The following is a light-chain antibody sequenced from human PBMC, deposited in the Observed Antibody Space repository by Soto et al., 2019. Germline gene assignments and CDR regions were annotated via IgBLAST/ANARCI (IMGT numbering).Light chain of an antibody. V-gene: IGKV3-15*01. Sequence: EIVMTQSPATLSVSPGERATLSCRASQSVSSNLAWYQQKPGQAPRLLIYGASTGATGVPARFSGRGSGTEFTLTISSLQSEDFAVYYCQQYNNWPPLTFGGGTKVEIK. CDR2: GAS. CDR3: QQYNNWPPLT. CDR1: QSVSSN. J-gene: IGKJ4*01.